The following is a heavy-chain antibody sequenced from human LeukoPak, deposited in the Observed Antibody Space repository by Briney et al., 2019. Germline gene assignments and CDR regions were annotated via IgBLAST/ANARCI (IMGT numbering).Heavy chain of an antibody. J-gene: IGHJ4*02. D-gene: IGHD2-21*01. Sequence: NWVRQAPGKGLEWIGYIYNGGTTYYNPSLKSRVIISVDTSKNQFSLKLKSVTAADTAMYYCARGARFFAYYDYWGQGTLVTVSS. V-gene: IGHV4-31*02. CDR3: ARGARFFAYYDY. CDR2: IYNGGTT.